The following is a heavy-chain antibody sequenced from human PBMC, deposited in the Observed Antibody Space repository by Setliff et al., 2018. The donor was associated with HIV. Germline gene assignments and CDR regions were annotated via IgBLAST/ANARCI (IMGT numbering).Heavy chain of an antibody. Sequence: PSETLSLTCTVSGGSISSGGYYWSWIRQHPGKGLEWIGYIYYSGTTFYNPPLKSRLTRSVDTSEGHFSLKLTSVTAADTAVYYCASTTRITMIVVVPHPLDVWGKGTTVTVS. J-gene: IGHJ6*03. CDR3: ASTTRITMIVVVPHPLDV. D-gene: IGHD3-22*01. V-gene: IGHV4-31*03. CDR2: IYYSGTT. CDR1: GGSISSGGYY.